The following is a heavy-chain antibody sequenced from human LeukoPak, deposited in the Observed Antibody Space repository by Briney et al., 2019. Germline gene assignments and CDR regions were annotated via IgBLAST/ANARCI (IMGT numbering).Heavy chain of an antibody. Sequence: SETLSLTCAVYGGSFSGYYWSWIRQPPGKGLEWIGEINHSGSTNYNPSLKSRVTISVDTSKNQFSLKLSSVTAADTAVYYCARSPSLYSNYIDYWGQGTLVTVSS. D-gene: IGHD4-4*01. CDR2: INHSGST. CDR3: ARSPSLYSNYIDY. J-gene: IGHJ4*02. CDR1: GGSFSGYY. V-gene: IGHV4-34*01.